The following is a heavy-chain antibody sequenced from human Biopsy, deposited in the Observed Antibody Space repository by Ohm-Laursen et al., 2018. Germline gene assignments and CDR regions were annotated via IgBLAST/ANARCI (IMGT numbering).Heavy chain of an antibody. Sequence: SLRLSCAASGFTFSSYVMSWVRQAPGKGLEWVSVISYRGGSTYYADSVKGRFTISRDNAKNSLYLQMHSLRAEDTAVYYCARGSGGLAYCGGDCYSHAFEIWGQGTLVTVSS. CDR3: ARGSGGLAYCGGDCYSHAFEI. CDR2: ISYRGGST. D-gene: IGHD2-21*02. CDR1: GFTFSSYV. J-gene: IGHJ3*02. V-gene: IGHV3-23*01.